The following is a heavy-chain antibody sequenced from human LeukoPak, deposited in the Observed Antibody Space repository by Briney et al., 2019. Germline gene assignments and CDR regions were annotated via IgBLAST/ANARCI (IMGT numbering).Heavy chain of an antibody. Sequence: ESGPTLVNPTQTLTLTCTFSGFSLSTSGMRVSWIRQPPGRALEWLARIDWDDDKFYSPSLKTRLTISKDTSKNQVVLTMTNMDPVDTATYYCARILPSKRDAYNDYWGQGTLVTVSS. CDR2: IDWDDDK. CDR3: ARILPSKRDAYNDY. V-gene: IGHV2-70*04. D-gene: IGHD5-24*01. J-gene: IGHJ4*02. CDR1: GFSLSTSGMR.